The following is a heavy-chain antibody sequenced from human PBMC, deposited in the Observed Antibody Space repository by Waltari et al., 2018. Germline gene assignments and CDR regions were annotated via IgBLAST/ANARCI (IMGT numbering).Heavy chain of an antibody. V-gene: IGHV4-59*12. CDR2: ISNSGST. Sequence: QVQLLESGPGLVQPSATLSLTCSVSGASISSNYWSWIRQPPGKGLEYIGYISNSGSTNYNPSLKSRVTMSLDASRKQFSMTLTTVTAADSAVYYCTRWNTGWIHGFDFWGQGALVTVSS. J-gene: IGHJ4*02. D-gene: IGHD6-19*01. CDR3: TRWNTGWIHGFDF. CDR1: GASISSNY.